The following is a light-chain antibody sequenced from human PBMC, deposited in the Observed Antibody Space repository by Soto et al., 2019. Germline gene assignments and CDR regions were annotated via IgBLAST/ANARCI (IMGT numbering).Light chain of an antibody. J-gene: IGLJ2*01. CDR1: SSNIGAGYD. CDR2: GNS. CDR3: QSYDSSLSVYVV. V-gene: IGLV1-40*01. Sequence: QLVLTQPPSVSGAPGQRVTISCTGSSSNIGAGYDVHWYQQLPGTAPKLLIYGNSNRPSGVPDRFSGSKSGTSASLAITGLQAENEADYYCQSYDSSLSVYVVFGGGNKLTVL.